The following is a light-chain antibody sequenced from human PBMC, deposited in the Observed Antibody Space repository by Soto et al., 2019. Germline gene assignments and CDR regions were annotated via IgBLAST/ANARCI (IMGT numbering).Light chain of an antibody. CDR3: QQYNNWPLIT. Sequence: EIVLTQSPGTLSLSPGERATLSCRASQSVTINVAWYQQIPGQAPRLLIYGASTRATGVPARFSGGGSGTEFTLTISSLQSEDFGIYYCQQYNNWPLITFGQGTRLEIK. CDR1: QSVTIN. V-gene: IGKV3-15*01. J-gene: IGKJ5*01. CDR2: GAS.